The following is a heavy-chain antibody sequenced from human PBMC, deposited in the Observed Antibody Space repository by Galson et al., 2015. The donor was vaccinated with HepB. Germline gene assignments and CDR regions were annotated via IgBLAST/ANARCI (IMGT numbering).Heavy chain of an antibody. D-gene: IGHD1-1*01. CDR1: GFTFSDYY. J-gene: IGHJ4*02. CDR2: ISSSSSYT. CDR3: AREELTTGTSFGY. Sequence: SLRLSCAASGFTFSDYYMSWIRQAPGKGLEWVSYISSSSSYTNYADSVKGRFTISRDNAKNSLYLQMNSLRAEDTAVYYCAREELTTGTSFGYWGQGTLVTVSS. V-gene: IGHV3-11*05.